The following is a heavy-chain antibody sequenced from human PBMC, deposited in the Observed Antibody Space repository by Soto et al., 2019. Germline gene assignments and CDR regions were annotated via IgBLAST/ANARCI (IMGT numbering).Heavy chain of an antibody. D-gene: IGHD2-8*01. V-gene: IGHV3-7*01. Sequence: EVQLVESGGGLVQPGGSLRLSCAASGFTFSSYWMRWVRQAPGKGLEWVANIKQDGSEKYYVDSVKGRFTISRDNAKNSLYLQMNGLRAEDTAVYYCARVVWSDDAFDIWGQGTMVTVSS. J-gene: IGHJ3*02. CDR2: IKQDGSEK. CDR3: ARVVWSDDAFDI. CDR1: GFTFSSYW.